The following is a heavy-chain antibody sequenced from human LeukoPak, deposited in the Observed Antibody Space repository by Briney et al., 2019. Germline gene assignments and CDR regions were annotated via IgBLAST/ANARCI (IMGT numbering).Heavy chain of an antibody. CDR2: IYYSGST. D-gene: IGHD3-10*01. CDR3: ARHRSSRFEESHGRRYGWFDP. J-gene: IGHJ5*02. V-gene: IGHV4-39*01. CDR1: GGSISSSSYY. Sequence: SETLSLTCTVSGGSISSSSYYWGWIRQAPGKGLEWIGSIYYSGSTYYNPSLKSRVTISVDTSKNQFSLKLSSVTAADTAVHYCARHRSSRFEESHGRRYGWFDPWGQGTLVTVSS.